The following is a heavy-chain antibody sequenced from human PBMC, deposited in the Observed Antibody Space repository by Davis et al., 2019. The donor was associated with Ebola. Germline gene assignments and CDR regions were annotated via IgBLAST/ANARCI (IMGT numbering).Heavy chain of an antibody. CDR1: GYTFTSYD. V-gene: IGHV1-8*01. Sequence: AASVKVSCKASGYTFTSYDINWVRQATGQGLEWMGWMNPNSGNTGYAQKLQGRVTMTTDTSTSTAYMELRSLRSDDTAVYYCARLRQEADYWGQGTLVTVSS. J-gene: IGHJ4*02. CDR2: MNPNSGNT. CDR3: ARLRQEADY.